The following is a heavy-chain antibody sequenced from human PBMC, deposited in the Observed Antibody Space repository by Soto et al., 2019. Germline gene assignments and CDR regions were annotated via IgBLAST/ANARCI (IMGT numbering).Heavy chain of an antibody. CDR1: GYTFTSHG. CDR3: ASWDGQNRDFGGPFDY. J-gene: IGHJ4*02. D-gene: IGHD4-17*01. CDR2: ISGYNGNT. Sequence: QVQLVQSGAEVKKPGASVKVSCKASGYTFTSHGISWVRQAPGQGLEWMGWISGYNGNTNYAQKLQGRVTMTTDTSKSSAYMELRSLRSDDTAVYYCASWDGQNRDFGGPFDYWGQGTRVTVSS. V-gene: IGHV1-18*04.